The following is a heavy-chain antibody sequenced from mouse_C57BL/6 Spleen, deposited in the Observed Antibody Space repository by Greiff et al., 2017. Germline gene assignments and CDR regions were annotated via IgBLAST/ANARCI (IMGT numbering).Heavy chain of an antibody. Sequence: QVQLQQPGAELVKPGASVKLSCKASGYTFNSYWMHWVKQRPGQGLEWIGMIHPNSGRTNYNEKFKSKATLTVDKSSSTAYMQLSSLTSEDSAVYYCARGTVVANYAMDYWGQGTSVTVAS. CDR2: IHPNSGRT. D-gene: IGHD1-1*01. J-gene: IGHJ4*01. CDR3: ARGTVVANYAMDY. V-gene: IGHV1-64*01. CDR1: GYTFNSYW.